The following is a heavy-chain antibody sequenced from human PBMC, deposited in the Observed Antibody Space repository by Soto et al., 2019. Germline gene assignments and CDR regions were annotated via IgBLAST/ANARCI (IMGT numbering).Heavy chain of an antibody. CDR3: ARRWGRLEWLLWDQYYYYMDV. Sequence: SETLSLTCTVSGGSISSSSYYWGWIRQPPGKGLEWIGSIYYSGSTYYNPSLKSRVTISVDTSKNQFSLKLSSVTAADTAVYYCARRWGRLEWLLWDQYYYYMDVWGKGTTVTVSS. V-gene: IGHV4-39*01. CDR1: GGSISSSSYY. CDR2: IYYSGST. D-gene: IGHD3-3*01. J-gene: IGHJ6*03.